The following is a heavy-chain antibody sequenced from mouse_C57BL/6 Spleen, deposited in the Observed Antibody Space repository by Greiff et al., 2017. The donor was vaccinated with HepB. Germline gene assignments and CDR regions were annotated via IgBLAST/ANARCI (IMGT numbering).Heavy chain of an antibody. D-gene: IGHD2-4*01. CDR1: GYSFTGYY. Sequence: VQLQQSGPELVKPGASVKISCKASGYSFTGYYMNWVKQSPEKSLEWIGEITPSTGGTTYNQKFKAKATLTVDKSSSTAYMQLKSLTSEDSAVYYCARPLDYGVYWYFDVWGTGTTVTVSS. J-gene: IGHJ1*03. CDR3: ARPLDYGVYWYFDV. V-gene: IGHV1-42*01. CDR2: ITPSTGGT.